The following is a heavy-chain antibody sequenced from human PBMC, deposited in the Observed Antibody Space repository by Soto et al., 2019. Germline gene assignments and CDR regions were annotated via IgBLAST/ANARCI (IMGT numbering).Heavy chain of an antibody. CDR1: GGSFSGYY. CDR3: GVVDY. Sequence: QVPLQQWGAGLLKPSDTLSLTCAVYGGSFSGYYWSWIRQPPGKGLECIGEINHSGSTNYNPSLKSRVTRSVDTYKNQFSMKLSSVNAADTAVYYCGVVDYWGQGTMVTDTS. CDR2: INHSGST. J-gene: IGHJ4*02. V-gene: IGHV4-34*01.